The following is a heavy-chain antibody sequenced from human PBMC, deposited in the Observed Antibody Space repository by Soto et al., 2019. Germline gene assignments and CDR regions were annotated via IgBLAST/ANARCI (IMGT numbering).Heavy chain of an antibody. CDR2: IYYSGST. J-gene: IGHJ6*02. D-gene: IGHD3-10*01. V-gene: IGHV4-30-4*01. CDR3: ARTIWGGYYGMDV. CDR1: GGSISSGDYY. Sequence: QVQLQESGPGLVKPSQTLSLTCTVSGGSISSGDYYWSWIRQPPGKGLEWIGYIYYSGSTYYNPSIKSRVTISVDPSKNQSSLKLSSVTAADTAVYYCARTIWGGYYGMDVWGQGTTVTVSS.